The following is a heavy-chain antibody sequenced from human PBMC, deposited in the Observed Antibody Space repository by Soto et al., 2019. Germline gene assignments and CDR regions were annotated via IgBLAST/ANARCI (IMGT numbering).Heavy chain of an antibody. CDR1: GYAFSTYG. Sequence: QVQLVQSGPEVKKPGATVKVSCKASGYAFSTYGISWVRQAPGQGLEWMGWVSGYTGNRNYAQKFQDRVTMTTDTTTSTAYMVLRSLRSDDTAGYFCARGAAAVWFAPWGQGTLVTVSS. D-gene: IGHD6-13*01. CDR3: ARGAAAVWFAP. V-gene: IGHV1-18*01. J-gene: IGHJ5*02. CDR2: VSGYTGNR.